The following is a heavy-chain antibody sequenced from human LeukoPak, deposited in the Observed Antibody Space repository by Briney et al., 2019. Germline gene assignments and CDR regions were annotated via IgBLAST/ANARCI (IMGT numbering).Heavy chain of an antibody. CDR1: GFTFSSYA. V-gene: IGHV3-30*04. D-gene: IGHD5-12*01. Sequence: PEKSLRLSCAASGFTFSSYAMHWARQAPGKGLEWVTLISYDGSNKYYADSVKGRFTISRDNSKNTLYLQMNSLRAEDTAVYYCARRGSGYDSHYYAMDVWGQGTTVTVSS. J-gene: IGHJ6*02. CDR2: ISYDGSNK. CDR3: ARRGSGYDSHYYAMDV.